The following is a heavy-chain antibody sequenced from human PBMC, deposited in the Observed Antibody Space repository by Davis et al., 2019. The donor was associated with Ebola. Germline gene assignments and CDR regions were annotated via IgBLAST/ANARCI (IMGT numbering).Heavy chain of an antibody. CDR2: IYYSGST. CDR1: GGSISSYY. CDR3: ARDHNLSYSGYDS. J-gene: IGHJ4*02. D-gene: IGHD5-12*01. Sequence: PSETLSLTCTVSGGSISSYYWSWIRQPPGKGLEWIGYIYYSGSTNYNPSLKSRVTISVDTSKNQFSLKLSSVTAADTAVYYCARDHNLSYSGYDSWGQGTLVTVSS. V-gene: IGHV4-59*01.